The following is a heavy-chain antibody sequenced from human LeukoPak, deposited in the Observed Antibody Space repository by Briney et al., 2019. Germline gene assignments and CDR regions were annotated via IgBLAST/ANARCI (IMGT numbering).Heavy chain of an antibody. J-gene: IGHJ4*02. D-gene: IGHD2-8*01. CDR3: ARWGGHCTSGLCYYFDF. Sequence: ASVKVSCKASEYTFTGYYLHWVRQAPGQGLEWMGWINPHSGDTHYTQKFQGRVTMTRDTSISTAYIELSRLRSDDTAVYYCARWGGHCTSGLCYYFDFWGQGTLVTVSS. CDR1: EYTFTGYY. CDR2: INPHSGDT. V-gene: IGHV1-2*02.